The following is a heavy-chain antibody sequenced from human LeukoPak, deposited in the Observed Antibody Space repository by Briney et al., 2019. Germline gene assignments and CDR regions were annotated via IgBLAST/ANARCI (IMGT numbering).Heavy chain of an antibody. J-gene: IGHJ4*02. Sequence: QPGGSLRLSCAASGFTFSSYAMSWVRQAPGRGLERVSSISGNGAGTYYADSVKGRFTISRDNSKNTLYLQMNSLRAEDTALYYCAKSGARNYFDYWGQGTLVTVSS. CDR3: AKSGARNYFDY. CDR2: ISGNGAGT. D-gene: IGHD1-26*01. V-gene: IGHV3-23*01. CDR1: GFTFSSYA.